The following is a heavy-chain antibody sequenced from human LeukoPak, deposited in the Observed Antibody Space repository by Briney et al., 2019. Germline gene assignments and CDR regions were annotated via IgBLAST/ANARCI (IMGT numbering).Heavy chain of an antibody. J-gene: IGHJ4*02. Sequence: GGSLRLSCAASGFTFSSHGMSWVRQAPGKGLEWVSTISGSGDYTYYADSVKGRFTISRDNSKNTLYLQMNSLRAEDTAVYYCAKVTYGSGTYGAFDSWGQGTLVTVSS. CDR1: GFTFSSHG. V-gene: IGHV3-23*01. CDR2: ISGSGDYT. CDR3: AKVTYGSGTYGAFDS. D-gene: IGHD3-10*01.